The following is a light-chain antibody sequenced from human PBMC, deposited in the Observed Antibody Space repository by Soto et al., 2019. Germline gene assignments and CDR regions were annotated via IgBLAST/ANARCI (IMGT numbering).Light chain of an antibody. CDR2: ETS. J-gene: IGKJ4*01. CDR1: QSVSSSY. Sequence: EIVLTQSPGTLSLSPGERATLSCRASQSVSSSYLAWYQQKPGQPPRLLIYETSTRATGVPPRFSGSGSGTDFTLTISYLRPEDSAVYFCQQYHDWVTFGGGTKVDI. CDR3: QQYHDWVT. V-gene: IGKV3-20*01.